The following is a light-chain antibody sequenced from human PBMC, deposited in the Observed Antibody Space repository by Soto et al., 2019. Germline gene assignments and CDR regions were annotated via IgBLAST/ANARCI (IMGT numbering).Light chain of an antibody. J-gene: IGLJ3*02. CDR1: SGHNSYA. V-gene: IGLV4-69*01. CDR3: QTWSTDIRV. CDR2: VNSDGSH. Sequence: QPVLTQPPSASASLGASVKLTCTLSSGHNSYAIAWHQQQPEKGPRCLMQVNSDGSHSKGDRIPDRFSGASSGAERYLTISSLQSEDEADDHCQTWSTDIRVFGGGTKLTVL.